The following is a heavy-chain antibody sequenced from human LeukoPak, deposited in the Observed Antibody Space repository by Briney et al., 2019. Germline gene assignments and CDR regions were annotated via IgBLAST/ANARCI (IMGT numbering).Heavy chain of an antibody. CDR1: GFTFSVYA. CDR2: ISSSSNII. CDR3: VRDRADSFDY. J-gene: IGHJ4*02. Sequence: PGGSLRLSCAASGFTFSVYAMNCVRQAPGKGLEWVSHIYISSSSNIISYADSVKGRFTISRDNAQNSLYLQMNGLRDEDTAVYYCVRDRADSFDYWDQGILVTVSS. D-gene: IGHD6-13*01. V-gene: IGHV3-48*02.